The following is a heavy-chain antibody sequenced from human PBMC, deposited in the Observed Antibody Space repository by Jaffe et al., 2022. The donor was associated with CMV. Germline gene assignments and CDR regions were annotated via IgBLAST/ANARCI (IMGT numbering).Heavy chain of an antibody. CDR1: GFSLTSTGVG. CDR3: ARHYYGSASYSN. J-gene: IGHJ4*02. CDR2: IYGDDDK. V-gene: IGHV2-5*02. D-gene: IGHD3-10*01. Sequence: QITLKESGPTLVKPTQTLTLTCTFSGFSLTSTGVGVGWIRQPPGKALEWLAVIYGDDDKRYSPSLKNRISITRDTSKNQVVLTMTNLAPVDTATYYCARHYYGSASYSNWGQGSLVIVSS.